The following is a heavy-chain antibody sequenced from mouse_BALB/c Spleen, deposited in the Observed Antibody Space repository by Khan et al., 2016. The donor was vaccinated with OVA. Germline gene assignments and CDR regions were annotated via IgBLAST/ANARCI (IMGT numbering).Heavy chain of an antibody. Sequence: EVQLQESGPGLVKPSQSLSLTCTVTGYSITSDYAWNWIRQFPGTKLEWMGYISSSGSTSYNPSLKSRLSITRDTSKNQFFLQLNSVTTEDTATYYCARDGSRYNYAMDYWGQGTAVTVSS. J-gene: IGHJ4*01. CDR3: ARDGSRYNYAMDY. CDR1: GYSITSDYA. V-gene: IGHV3-2*02. CDR2: ISSSGST. D-gene: IGHD2-3*01.